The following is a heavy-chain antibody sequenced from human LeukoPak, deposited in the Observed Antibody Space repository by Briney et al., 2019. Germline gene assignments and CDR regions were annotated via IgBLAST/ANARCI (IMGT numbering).Heavy chain of an antibody. V-gene: IGHV3-23*01. Sequence: GGALRLSCAASGFTFSSYAMSWVRQAPGKGVEGVAAISGSGGSTYYADSVKGRFTISRDNSNKTLYLQMNSLRAEDTAIYYCAKGPIQQWLQRWLDYWGQGTLVTVSS. CDR2: ISGSGGST. CDR1: GFTFSSYA. J-gene: IGHJ4*02. CDR3: AKGPIQQWLQRWLDY. D-gene: IGHD6-19*01.